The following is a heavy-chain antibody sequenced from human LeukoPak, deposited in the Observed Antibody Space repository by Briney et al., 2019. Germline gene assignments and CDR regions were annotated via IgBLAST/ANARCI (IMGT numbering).Heavy chain of an antibody. J-gene: IGHJ3*01. V-gene: IGHV4-4*09. CDR3: VRKAANSGAFDV. CDR2: IFHNGNT. CDR1: GGSISPYY. Sequence: SETLSLTCTVSGGSISPYYWSWIRQPPGKGLEWIGYIFHNGNTNYNPSLKSRVTILVDRSKNQFSLKLSSVTAADTAVYYCVRKAANSGAFDVWAPGTMVTVSS. D-gene: IGHD6-25*01.